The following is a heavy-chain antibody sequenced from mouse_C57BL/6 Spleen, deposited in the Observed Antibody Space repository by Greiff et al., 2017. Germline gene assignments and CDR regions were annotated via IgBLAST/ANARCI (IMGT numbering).Heavy chain of an antibody. J-gene: IGHJ2*01. V-gene: IGHV5-17*01. Sequence: DVQLVESGGGLVKPGGSLKLSCAASGFTFSDYGMHWVRQAPEKGLEWVAYISSGSSTIYYADTVKGRFTISRDNAKNTLFLQMTSLRSEDTAMYYCARGLHYYGSSYAYFDYWGQGTTLTVSS. CDR2: ISSGSSTI. CDR3: ARGLHYYGSSYAYFDY. D-gene: IGHD1-1*01. CDR1: GFTFSDYG.